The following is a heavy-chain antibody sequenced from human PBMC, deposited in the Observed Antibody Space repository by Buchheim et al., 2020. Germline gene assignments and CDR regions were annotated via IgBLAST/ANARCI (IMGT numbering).Heavy chain of an antibody. CDR1: GYSSTTYW. Sequence: EVQLVQSGAEVKKPGESLKISCKASGYSSTTYWIGWVRQMPGKGLEWMGIIYLGDSDTRYSPPFQGQVTISADKSINTAYPQWSSLKASDTAMYYCASATRSRGWTYYFDYWGQGTL. J-gene: IGHJ4*02. D-gene: IGHD3-22*01. V-gene: IGHV5-51*01. CDR2: IYLGDSDT. CDR3: ASATRSRGWTYYFDY.